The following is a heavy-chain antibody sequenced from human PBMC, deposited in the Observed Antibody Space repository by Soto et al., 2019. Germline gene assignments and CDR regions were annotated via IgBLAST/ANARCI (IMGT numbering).Heavy chain of an antibody. V-gene: IGHV3-30-3*01. CDR2: ISYDGSNK. Sequence: QVQLVESGGGVVQPGRSLRLSCAASGFTFSSYAMHWVRQAPGKGLEWVAVISYDGSNKYYADSVKGGFTISRDNSKNTLYLQMNSLRAEDTAVYYCARELYGDYVFDYWGQGTLVTVSS. CDR1: GFTFSSYA. D-gene: IGHD4-17*01. J-gene: IGHJ4*02. CDR3: ARELYGDYVFDY.